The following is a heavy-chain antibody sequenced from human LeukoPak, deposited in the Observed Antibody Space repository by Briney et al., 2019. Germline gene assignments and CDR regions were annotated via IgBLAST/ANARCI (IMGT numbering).Heavy chain of an antibody. D-gene: IGHD3-16*01. Sequence: GGSLRLSCAASGFTFSSHGMHWVRQAPGKGLEWVAVIWYGGSNKYYADSVKGRFTISRDNSKNTLYLQMNSLRAEDTAVYYCATGGGPDALYWGQGTLVTVSS. CDR2: IWYGGSNK. CDR3: ATGGGPDALY. J-gene: IGHJ4*02. V-gene: IGHV3-33*08. CDR1: GFTFSSHG.